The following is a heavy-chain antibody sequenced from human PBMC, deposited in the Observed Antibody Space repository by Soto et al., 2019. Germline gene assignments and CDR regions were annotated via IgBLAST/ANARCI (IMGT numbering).Heavy chain of an antibody. D-gene: IGHD5-12*01. V-gene: IGHV4-4*07. CDR1: GGSINIFY. J-gene: IGHJ4*02. CDR2: IFSSGST. CDR3: AREGSYSAYNFAHGIQLWSFDF. Sequence: SETLSLTCTVSGGSINIFYWSWVRQPAGKGLEWIGRIFSSGSTSFNPSLESRVAMSVDTSKNHFSLNLSSVTAADMAVYYCAREGSYSAYNFAHGIQLWSFDFWGQGALVTVSS.